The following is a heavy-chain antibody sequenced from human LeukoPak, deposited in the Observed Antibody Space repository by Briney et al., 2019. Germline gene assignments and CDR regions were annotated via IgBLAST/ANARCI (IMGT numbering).Heavy chain of an antibody. CDR3: ARGARRIAAAQIYYFDY. CDR1: GYTFTSYD. Sequence: ASVKVSCKASGYTFTSYDINWVRQATGQGLEWMGWMNPNSGNTGYAQKFQGRVTMTRNTSISTAYMELSSLRSEDTAVYYCARGARRIAAAQIYYFDYWGQGTLVTVSS. J-gene: IGHJ4*02. V-gene: IGHV1-8*01. D-gene: IGHD6-13*01. CDR2: MNPNSGNT.